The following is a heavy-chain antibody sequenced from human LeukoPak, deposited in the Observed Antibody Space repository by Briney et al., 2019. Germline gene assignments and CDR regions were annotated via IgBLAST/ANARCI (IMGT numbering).Heavy chain of an antibody. CDR3: TREALRYDY. Sequence: GGSLRLSCAASGFTFSDYYMRWIRQAPGKGLEWVSYISGSGSTIYYTDSVRGRFTISRDNAKNSLYLQMNSLRAEDTAVYYCTREALRYDYWGQGTLVTVSS. D-gene: IGHD1-26*01. J-gene: IGHJ4*02. CDR1: GFTFSDYY. CDR2: ISGSGSTI. V-gene: IGHV3-11*01.